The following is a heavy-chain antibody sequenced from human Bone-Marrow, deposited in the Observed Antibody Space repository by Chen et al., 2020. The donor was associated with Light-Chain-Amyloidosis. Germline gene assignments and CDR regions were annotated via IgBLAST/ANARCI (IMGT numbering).Heavy chain of an antibody. CDR2: IKQDGSEK. CDR3: ARVAVAGTVWYYYYGMDV. J-gene: IGHJ6*02. V-gene: IGHV3-7*01. CDR1: GFTFSSYW. D-gene: IGHD6-19*01. Sequence: EVQLVESGGGLVQPGGSLRLSCAASGFTFSSYWMSWVRQAPGKGLEWVANIKQDGSEKYYVDSVKGRFTISRDNAKNSLYLQMNSLRAEDTAVYYCARVAVAGTVWYYYYGMDVWGQGTTVTVSS.